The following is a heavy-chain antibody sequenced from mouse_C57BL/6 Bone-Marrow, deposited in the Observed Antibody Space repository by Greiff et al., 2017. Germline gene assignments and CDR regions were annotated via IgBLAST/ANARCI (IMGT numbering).Heavy chain of an antibody. Sequence: QVQLQQPGAELVRPGTSVKLSCKASGYTFTSYWMHWVKQRPGQGLEWIGVIDPSDSYTNYNQKFKGKATLTVDTSSSTAYMQLSSLTSEDSAVYYCARGGLYGYDDEVDYWGQGTTLTVSS. CDR2: IDPSDSYT. CDR3: ARGGLYGYDDEVDY. D-gene: IGHD2-2*01. V-gene: IGHV1-59*01. CDR1: GYTFTSYW. J-gene: IGHJ2*01.